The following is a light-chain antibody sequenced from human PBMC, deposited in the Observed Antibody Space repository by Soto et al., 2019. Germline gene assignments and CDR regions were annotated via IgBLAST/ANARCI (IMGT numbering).Light chain of an antibody. Sequence: EIVLTQSPATLSFSPGERATLSFMASQSVSSHLAWYQQKRGQAPRPLIYDASSRATGIPARFNGSGSGTDFTLTISSLEPEDFAVYYCQQRSNWPRAFGQGTRLEIK. V-gene: IGKV3-11*01. J-gene: IGKJ5*01. CDR1: QSVSSH. CDR2: DAS. CDR3: QQRSNWPRA.